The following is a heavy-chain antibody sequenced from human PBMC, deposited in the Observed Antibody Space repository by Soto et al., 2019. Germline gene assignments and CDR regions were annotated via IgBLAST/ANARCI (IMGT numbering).Heavy chain of an antibody. CDR2: IYYSGST. Sequence: SETLSLTCTVSGGSISSGDYYWSWIRQPLGKGLEWIGYIYYSGSTYYNPSLKSRVTISVDTSKNQFSLKLSSVTAADTAVYYCARESGSSSQEFDWFDPWGQGTLVTVSS. V-gene: IGHV4-30-4*01. D-gene: IGHD6-13*01. CDR3: ARESGSSSQEFDWFDP. J-gene: IGHJ5*02. CDR1: GGSISSGDYY.